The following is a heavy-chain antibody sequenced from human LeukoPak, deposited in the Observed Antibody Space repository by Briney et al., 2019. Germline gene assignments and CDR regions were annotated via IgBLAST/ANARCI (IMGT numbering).Heavy chain of an antibody. CDR1: GFNFVDYG. CDR3: TKDAGVGSSSPSFYFYMDA. D-gene: IGHD6-6*01. J-gene: IGHJ6*03. CDR2: VNWNSGST. Sequence: GGSLRLSCAASGFNFVDYGMHWVRQAPGKGLEWVSSVNWNSGSTAYADSVKGRFTVSRDNAKKSVYLQMDSLRPDDTALYYCTKDAGVGSSSPSFYFYMDAWGKGPTVSVSS. V-gene: IGHV3-9*01.